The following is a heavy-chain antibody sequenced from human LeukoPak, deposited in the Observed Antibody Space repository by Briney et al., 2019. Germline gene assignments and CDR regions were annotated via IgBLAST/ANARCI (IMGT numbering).Heavy chain of an antibody. D-gene: IGHD6-19*01. CDR3: TNHPVAGYGY. J-gene: IGHJ4*02. Sequence: GGSLRLSCAASRFTFSSYAMSWVRQAPGKGLEWVSATSGSGGSTYYADSVKGRFTISRDNSKNTLYLQMNSLRAEDTAVYYCTNHPVAGYGYWGQGTLVTVSS. CDR1: RFTFSSYA. CDR2: TSGSGGST. V-gene: IGHV3-23*01.